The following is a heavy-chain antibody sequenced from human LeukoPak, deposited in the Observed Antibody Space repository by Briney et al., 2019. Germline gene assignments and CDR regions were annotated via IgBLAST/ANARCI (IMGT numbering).Heavy chain of an antibody. Sequence: PSETLSLTCTVSGGSISSSSYYWGWIRQPPGKGLEWIGSIYYSGSTYYNPSLKSRVTISVDTSKNQFSLKLSSVTAADTAVYYCARGYSGYDDAFDIWGQGTMVTVSS. V-gene: IGHV4-39*07. CDR3: ARGYSGYDDAFDI. CDR2: IYYSGST. J-gene: IGHJ3*02. D-gene: IGHD5-12*01. CDR1: GGSISSSSYY.